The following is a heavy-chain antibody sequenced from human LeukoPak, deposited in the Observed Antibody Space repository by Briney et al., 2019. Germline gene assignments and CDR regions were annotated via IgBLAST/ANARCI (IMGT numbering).Heavy chain of an antibody. V-gene: IGHV3-23*01. CDR1: GFTFSSYA. CDR2: VIGSGGGT. J-gene: IGHJ4*02. D-gene: IGHD1-7*01. Sequence: GGSLRLSCAASGFTFSSYAMSWVRQPPGKGLQWVSTVIGSGGGTYYADSVKGRFTISRDDSKNTLYLQMNSLRAEETAVYYCAKDAGLNWNYGLGDYWGQGTPVTVSS. CDR3: AKDAGLNWNYGLGDY.